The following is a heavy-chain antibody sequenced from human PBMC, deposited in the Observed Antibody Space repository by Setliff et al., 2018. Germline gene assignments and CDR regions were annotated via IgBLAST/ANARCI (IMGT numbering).Heavy chain of an antibody. CDR3: ARGRNVAARLLDN. J-gene: IGHJ4*02. Sequence: PSETLSLTCAAYGGTFSDYYWTWIRQPPGKGLEWVGEINHRGSTNYNPSLKSRVTISVDTSKDQFSLKLISMTAADTAVYYCARGRNVAARLLDNWGQGTLVTVSS. V-gene: IGHV4-34*01. D-gene: IGHD6-6*01. CDR2: INHRGST. CDR1: GGTFSDYY.